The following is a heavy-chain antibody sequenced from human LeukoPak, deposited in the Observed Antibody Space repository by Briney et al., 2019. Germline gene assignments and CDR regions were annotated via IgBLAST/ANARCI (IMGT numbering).Heavy chain of an antibody. Sequence: PGGSLRLSCAASRFTFSSYGMHWVRQAPGKGLEWVAFIRYDGSNKYYADSVKGRFTISRDNSKNTLYLQMNSLRAEDTAVYYCAKEAELRFLEWSFDYWGQGTLVTVSS. J-gene: IGHJ4*02. CDR1: RFTFSSYG. CDR2: IRYDGSNK. D-gene: IGHD3-3*01. CDR3: AKEAELRFLEWSFDY. V-gene: IGHV3-30*02.